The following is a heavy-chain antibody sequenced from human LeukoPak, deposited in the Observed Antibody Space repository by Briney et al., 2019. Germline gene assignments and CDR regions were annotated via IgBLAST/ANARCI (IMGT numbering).Heavy chain of an antibody. V-gene: IGHV1-18*01. CDR3: ATGMRTPGSGSPYQDYYYDS. Sequence: ASVKVSCKASGYTFTSYGISWVRQAPGQGLEWMGWISAYNGNTNYAQKLQGRVTMTTDTSTSTAYMELRSLRSQDTAVYFCATGMRTPGSGSPYQDYYYDSWGQGTLVTVSS. CDR1: GYTFTSYG. CDR2: ISAYNGNT. J-gene: IGHJ4*01. D-gene: IGHD3-10*01.